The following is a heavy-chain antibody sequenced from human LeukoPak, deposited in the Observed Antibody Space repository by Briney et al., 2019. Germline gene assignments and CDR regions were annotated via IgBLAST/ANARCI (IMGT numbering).Heavy chain of an antibody. J-gene: IGHJ6*03. CDR3: ARQVWSSTAYYHIDV. CDR2: IYPGDSDT. Sequence: GESLKISCKGSGYSFTSYWIAWVRQMPGKGLEWMVIIYPGDSDTRYSPSFEGQVTISADKSITTAYLQWTSVKASDTAMYYCARQVWSSTAYYHIDVWGTGTTVTVSS. D-gene: IGHD2-2*01. V-gene: IGHV5-51*01. CDR1: GYSFTSYW.